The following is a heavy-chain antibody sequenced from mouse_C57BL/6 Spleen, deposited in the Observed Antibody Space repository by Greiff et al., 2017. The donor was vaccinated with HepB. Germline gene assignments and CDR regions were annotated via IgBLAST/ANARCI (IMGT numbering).Heavy chain of an antibody. CDR3: ARPDYDLYYFDY. CDR1: GFTFSDYG. CDR2: ISSGSSTI. V-gene: IGHV5-17*01. J-gene: IGHJ2*01. Sequence: EVKLVESGGGLVKPGGSLKLSCAASGFTFSDYGMHWVRQAPEKGLEWVAYISSGSSTIYYADTVKGRFTISRDNAKNTLFLQMTRLRSEDTAMYYCARPDYDLYYFDYWGQGTTLTVSS. D-gene: IGHD2-4*01.